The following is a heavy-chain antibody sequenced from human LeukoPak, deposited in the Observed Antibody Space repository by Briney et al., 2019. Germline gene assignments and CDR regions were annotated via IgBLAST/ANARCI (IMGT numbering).Heavy chain of an antibody. D-gene: IGHD3-10*01. CDR1: GGSISNYY. CDR2: IFYSGST. V-gene: IGHV4-59*01. Sequence: SETLSLTCTVSGGSISNYYWSWIRQPPGKGLEWIGYIFYSGSTNYNPSLKSRVTISLDTSKNQFSLKLSPVTSADTAVDYCARGRLGFFEYWGQGTLVTVSS. J-gene: IGHJ4*02. CDR3: ARGRLGFFEY.